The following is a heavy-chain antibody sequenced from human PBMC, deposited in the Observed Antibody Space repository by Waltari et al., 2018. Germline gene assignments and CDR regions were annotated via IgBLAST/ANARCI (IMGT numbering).Heavy chain of an antibody. CDR2: INDSGIT. CDR1: GGSFSGYY. D-gene: IGHD7-27*01. V-gene: IGHV4-34*01. J-gene: IGHJ4*02. CDR3: ARGYGLGIFDY. Sequence: QVQLQQWGAGLLKPSETLSLTCAVYGGSFSGYYWSWIRQPQGKGLEWIGEINDSGITTYNPSLKSRVTISVDTSKNQFSLKLSSVTAADTAVYYFARGYGLGIFDYCGQGTLVTVSS.